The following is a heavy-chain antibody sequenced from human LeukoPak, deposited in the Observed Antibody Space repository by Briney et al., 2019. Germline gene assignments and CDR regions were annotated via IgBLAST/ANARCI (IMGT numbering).Heavy chain of an antibody. CDR2: ISNNGGYT. D-gene: IGHD3-22*01. CDR1: GFTFSSSA. J-gene: IGHJ4*02. Sequence: GGSLRLSCAASGFTFSSSAMSWVRQAPGKGLEWVSAISNNGGYTYYADSVQGRFTISRDNAKNSLYLQMNSLRAEDTAVYYCASMGYYYDSSGYYRYWGRGTLVTVSS. CDR3: ASMGYYYDSSGYYRY. V-gene: IGHV3-23*01.